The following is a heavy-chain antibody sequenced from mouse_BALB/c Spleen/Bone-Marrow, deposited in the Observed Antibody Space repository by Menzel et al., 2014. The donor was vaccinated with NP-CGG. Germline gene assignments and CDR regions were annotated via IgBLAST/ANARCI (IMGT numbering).Heavy chain of an antibody. CDR1: SYTFTSYY. Sequence: QVQLQQSGAELVKPGASVKLSCKASSYTFTSYYMYWVKQRPGQGLEWIGGINPSNGGTNFNEKFKSKAPLTVDKSSSTAYMQLSSLTSEDSAVYYCTRYGYDPLYAMDYWGQGTSVTVSS. CDR2: INPSNGGT. D-gene: IGHD2-3*01. J-gene: IGHJ4*01. CDR3: TRYGYDPLYAMDY. V-gene: IGHV1S81*02.